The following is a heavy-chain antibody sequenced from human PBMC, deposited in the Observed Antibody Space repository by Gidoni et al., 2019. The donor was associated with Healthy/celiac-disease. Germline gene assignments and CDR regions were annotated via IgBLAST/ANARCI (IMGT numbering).Heavy chain of an antibody. V-gene: IGHV4-39*01. CDR2: IYYSGST. CDR1: AASISSSSYY. D-gene: IGHD3-16*01. Sequence: QLQLQESGPGLVKPSETLSLTCTVSAASISSSSYYWGWIRQPPGKGLEWIGSIYYSGSTYYNPSLKSRVTISVDTSKNQFSLKLSSVTAADTAVYYCARHVGVWAPVDYWGQGTLVTVSS. J-gene: IGHJ4*02. CDR3: ARHVGVWAPVDY.